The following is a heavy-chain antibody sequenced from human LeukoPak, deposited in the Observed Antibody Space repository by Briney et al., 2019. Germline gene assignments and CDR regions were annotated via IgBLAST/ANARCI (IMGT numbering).Heavy chain of an antibody. V-gene: IGHV4-59*01. Sequence: SETLSLTCTVSGASMTNYYWSWIRKPPGKGLEWIGYIYYSGITNYNPSLTCRVSISVDMSKNQFSLKLTSVTAADTAVYYCARGRGYFDPFDPWGQGTLVTVSS. CDR2: IYYSGIT. CDR1: GASMTNYY. CDR3: ARGRGYFDPFDP. D-gene: IGHD3-9*01. J-gene: IGHJ5*02.